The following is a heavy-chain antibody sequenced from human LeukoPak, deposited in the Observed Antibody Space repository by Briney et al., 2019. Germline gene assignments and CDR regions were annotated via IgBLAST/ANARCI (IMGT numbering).Heavy chain of an antibody. D-gene: IGHD3-10*01. V-gene: IGHV3-48*03. J-gene: IGHJ4*02. CDR2: ISTSGSTI. CDR3: ARDGEYTGNDLDY. CDR1: GFSFSSYE. Sequence: PGGSLRLSCVASGFSFSSYEMNWVRQAPGKGLEWVSFISTSGSTIYYADSVEGRFTISRDNAKNSLWLQMNSLRAEDTAVYYCARDGEYTGNDLDYWGQGTLVTVSS.